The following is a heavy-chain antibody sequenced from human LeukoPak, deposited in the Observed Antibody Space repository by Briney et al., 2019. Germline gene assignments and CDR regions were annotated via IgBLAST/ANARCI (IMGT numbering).Heavy chain of an antibody. Sequence: ETSETLSLTCTVSGDSISNSGYYWDWIRQSPGKGLEWIGSINHGGTTYYEPSLKSRVTISVDASKNQFSLKLSSVTAADTTIYYCARKKLVARGYFDFWGRGIPVTVSS. D-gene: IGHD6-13*01. CDR1: GDSISNSGYY. J-gene: IGHJ4*02. CDR3: ARKKLVARGYFDF. V-gene: IGHV4-39*01. CDR2: INHGGTT.